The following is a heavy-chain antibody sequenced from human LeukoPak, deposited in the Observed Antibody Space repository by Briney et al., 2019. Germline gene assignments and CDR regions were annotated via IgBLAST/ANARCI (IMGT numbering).Heavy chain of an antibody. CDR3: ARRIGGRYCSSTSCSRFNWFDP. CDR1: GGSISSYY. Sequence: PSETLSLTCTVSGGSISSYYWSWIRQPPGKGLEWIGYIYYSGSTNYNPSLKSRVTISVDTSKNQFSLKLSSVTAADTAVYYCARRIGGRYCSSTSCSRFNWFDPWGQGTLVTVSS. V-gene: IGHV4-59*08. D-gene: IGHD2-2*01. J-gene: IGHJ5*02. CDR2: IYYSGST.